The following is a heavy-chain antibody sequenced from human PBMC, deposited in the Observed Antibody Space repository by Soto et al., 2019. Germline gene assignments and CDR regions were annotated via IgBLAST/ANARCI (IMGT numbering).Heavy chain of an antibody. D-gene: IGHD1-26*01. CDR2: ISGSGDST. CDR3: ARHHSGSYYFDY. V-gene: IGHV3-23*01. CDR1: GFTFSSYA. J-gene: IGHJ4*02. Sequence: PGGSLRLSSGASGFTFSSYAMSWVRQAPGKGLEWVSGISGSGDSTYYADSVKGRFTISRDNSKNSLYLQMNSLRAEDTAVYYCARHHSGSYYFDYWGLGTLVTVSS.